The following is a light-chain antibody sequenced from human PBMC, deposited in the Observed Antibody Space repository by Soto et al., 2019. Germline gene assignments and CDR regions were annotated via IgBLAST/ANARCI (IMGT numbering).Light chain of an antibody. CDR3: QSYDSSLSGSKV. CDR2: GNT. CDR1: SSNIGAGFD. J-gene: IGLJ1*01. Sequence: QSVLTQPPSVSGAPGQRVTISCTGTSSNIGAGFDVHWYQQFPGTAPKVLIYGNTNRPQAVPDRFSASKSGTSASLAISGLQAEDEADYYCQSYDSSLSGSKVFGTGTKLTVL. V-gene: IGLV1-40*01.